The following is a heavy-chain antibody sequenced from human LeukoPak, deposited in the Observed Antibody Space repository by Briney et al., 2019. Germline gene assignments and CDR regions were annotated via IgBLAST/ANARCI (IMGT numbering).Heavy chain of an antibody. D-gene: IGHD2-15*01. Sequence: GRSLRLSCAASGFTFDDYAMHWVRQAPGKGLEWVSGISWNSGSIGYADSVKGRFTISRDNAENSLYLQMNSLRAEDMALYYCAKDVSRMSYYYMDVWGKGTTVTVSS. CDR3: AKDVSRMSYYYMDV. V-gene: IGHV3-9*03. CDR1: GFTFDDYA. J-gene: IGHJ6*03. CDR2: ISWNSGSI.